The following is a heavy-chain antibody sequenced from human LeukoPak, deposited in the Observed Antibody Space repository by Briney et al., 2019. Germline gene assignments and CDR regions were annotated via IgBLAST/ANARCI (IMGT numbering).Heavy chain of an antibody. J-gene: IGHJ3*02. CDR3: ARLPGFRDAFDI. Sequence: KPSETLSLTCSVSGASVNYGTYFLNWMRQPPGKGLEWIGYIYYSGSTNYNPSLKSRVTISVDTSKNQFSLKLSSVTAADTAVYYCARLPGFRDAFDIWGQGTMVTVSS. CDR1: GASVNYGTYF. CDR2: IYYSGST. V-gene: IGHV4-61*01.